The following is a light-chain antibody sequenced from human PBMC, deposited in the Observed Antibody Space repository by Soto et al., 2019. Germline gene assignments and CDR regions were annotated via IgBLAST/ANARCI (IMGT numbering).Light chain of an antibody. CDR2: GAS. Sequence: ERVMTQSPATLSVSPGERATLSCRASQSVSSNLAWYQQRPGQAPRLLIYGASTRATDMPGRFSGRGSGTDFTLTISSLEPEDFAVYYCHQRQSWPRTFGQGTKVDI. CDR3: HQRQSWPRT. CDR1: QSVSSN. J-gene: IGKJ1*01. V-gene: IGKV3-15*01.